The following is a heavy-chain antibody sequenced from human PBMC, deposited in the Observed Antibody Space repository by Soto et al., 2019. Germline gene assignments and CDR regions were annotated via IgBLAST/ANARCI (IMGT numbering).Heavy chain of an antibody. CDR3: AGGKVAARIYYYYGMDV. CDR1: GYTFTSYD. Sequence: QVQLVQSGAEVKKPGASVKVSCKASGYTFTSYDINWVRQATGQGLEWMGWMNPNSGNTGYAQKFQGRVTMTRNTSISTAYMELSSLRSEDTAVYYCAGGKVAARIYYYYGMDVWGQGTTVTVSS. V-gene: IGHV1-8*01. CDR2: MNPNSGNT. J-gene: IGHJ6*02. D-gene: IGHD6-6*01.